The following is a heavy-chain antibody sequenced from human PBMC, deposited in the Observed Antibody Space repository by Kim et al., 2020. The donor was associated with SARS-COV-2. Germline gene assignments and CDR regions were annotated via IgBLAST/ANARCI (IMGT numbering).Heavy chain of an antibody. D-gene: IGHD6-13*01. CDR2: FLYSGTT. CDR3: ATRQSRSLNWFDP. J-gene: IGHJ5*02. CDR1: GASITTRAYY. Sequence: SETLSLTCTISGASITTRAYYWCWIRQSPDRGLKWIGSFLYSGTTYYNPSLKGRISMSVDTSKNQLSLNLSSVTAADTAVYYCATRQSRSLNWFDPWGQGTLVIVSS. V-gene: IGHV4-39*01.